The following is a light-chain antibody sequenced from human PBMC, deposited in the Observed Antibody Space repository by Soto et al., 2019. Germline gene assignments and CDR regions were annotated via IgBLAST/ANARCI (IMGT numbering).Light chain of an antibody. Sequence: DIVMTQSPLSLSVTPGQPASISCKSSQSLLHSDGKTYLYWYVQKAGQPPQLLISAVSNRFSGVTDRFSGGESGTDFTLKISRVEAEDVGICYCRQSTQLPSITFGQGTRLEIK. V-gene: IGKV2D-29*01. CDR3: RQSTQLPSIT. J-gene: IGKJ5*01. CDR1: QSLLHSDGKTY. CDR2: AVS.